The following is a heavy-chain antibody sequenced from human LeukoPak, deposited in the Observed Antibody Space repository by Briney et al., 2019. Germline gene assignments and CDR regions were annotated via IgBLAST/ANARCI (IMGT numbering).Heavy chain of an antibody. J-gene: IGHJ4*02. CDR1: GGSISSYY. CDR2: IYYSGST. Sequence: SETLSLTCTVSGGSISSYYWSWIRQPPGKGLEWIGYIYYSGSTNYNPSLKSRVTISVDTSKNQFSLKLSSVTAADTAVYYCARGPPLGYCTNGVCAADDYWGQGTLVTVSS. CDR3: ARGPPLGYCTNGVCAADDY. V-gene: IGHV4-59*12. D-gene: IGHD2-8*01.